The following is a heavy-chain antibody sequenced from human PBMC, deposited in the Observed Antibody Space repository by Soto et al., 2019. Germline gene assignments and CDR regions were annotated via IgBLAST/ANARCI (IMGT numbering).Heavy chain of an antibody. Sequence: GGSLRLSCAASGFTFSNAWMSWVRQAPGKGLEWVGRIKSKTDGGTTDYAAPVKGRFTISRDNSKNTLYLQMNSLRAEDTAVYYCARDPGVYDSSGYLFDYWGQGTLVTVSS. J-gene: IGHJ4*02. CDR3: ARDPGVYDSSGYLFDY. V-gene: IGHV3-15*01. D-gene: IGHD3-22*01. CDR2: IKSKTDGGTT. CDR1: GFTFSNAW.